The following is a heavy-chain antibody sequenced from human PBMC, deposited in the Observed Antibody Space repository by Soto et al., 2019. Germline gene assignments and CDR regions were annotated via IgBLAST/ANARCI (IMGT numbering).Heavy chain of an antibody. CDR2: ISSNGGST. V-gene: IGHV3-64D*06. D-gene: IGHD2-2*01. CDR3: VKGFAVVPAAMGGMDV. Sequence: GGSLRLSCSASGFTFSSYAMHWVRQAPGKGLEYVSAISSNGGSTYYADSVKGRLTISRDNSKNTLYLQMSSLRAEDTAVYYCVKGFAVVPAAMGGMDVWGQGTTVTVSS. J-gene: IGHJ6*02. CDR1: GFTFSSYA.